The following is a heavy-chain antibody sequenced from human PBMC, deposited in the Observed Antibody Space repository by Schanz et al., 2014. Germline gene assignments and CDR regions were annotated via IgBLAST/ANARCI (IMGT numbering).Heavy chain of an antibody. CDR3: ARDRGTGERCFDL. Sequence: QVQLQESGPGLMRPSETLSLTCTVAGASTRGYYWTWIRRTPQHGLQWIGYVYYSGSTSYNPSLESGVSTALDTSKNQFFLRLHSVTAADTGVYYCARDRGTGERCFDLWGQGILVTVSS. CDR2: VYYSGST. V-gene: IGHV4-59*01. CDR1: GASTRGYY. D-gene: IGHD1-1*01. J-gene: IGHJ4*02.